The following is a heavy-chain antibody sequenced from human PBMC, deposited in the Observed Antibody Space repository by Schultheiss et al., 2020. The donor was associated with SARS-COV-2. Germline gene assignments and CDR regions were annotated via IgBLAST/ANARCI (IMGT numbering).Heavy chain of an antibody. J-gene: IGHJ6*02. CDR3: ARDDSQWELLRNYYYYGMDV. D-gene: IGHD1-26*01. V-gene: IGHV3-11*04. Sequence: GESLKISCAASGFTFSDYYMNWVRQAPGKGLEWVSYISSSGSTIYYADSVKGRFTISRDNAKNSLYMQMNSLRAEDTAVYYCARDDSQWELLRNYYYYGMDVWGQGTTVTVSS. CDR1: GFTFSDYY. CDR2: ISSSGSTI.